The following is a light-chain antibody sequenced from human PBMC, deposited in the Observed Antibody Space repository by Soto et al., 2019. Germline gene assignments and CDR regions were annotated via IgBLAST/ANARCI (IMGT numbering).Light chain of an antibody. CDR3: QQSYVIPLT. Sequence: DIVMTQSPDSLAVSLGERATINCKSSQSVLYNSNNKNYLAWYQQKPGQPPKLLIYWASTRESGVPDRFSGSGSGTDFTLTISSLQAEDVAIYHCQQSYVIPLTFGGGTKVEIK. CDR1: QSVLYNSNNKNY. V-gene: IGKV4-1*01. CDR2: WAS. J-gene: IGKJ4*01.